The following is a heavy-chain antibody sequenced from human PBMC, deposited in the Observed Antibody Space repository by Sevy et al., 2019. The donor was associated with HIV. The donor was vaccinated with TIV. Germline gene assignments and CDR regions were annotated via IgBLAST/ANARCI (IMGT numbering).Heavy chain of an antibody. CDR2: IKQDGSEK. V-gene: IGHV3-7*01. Sequence: GALRLSCAASGFTFSSYWMSWVRQAPGKGLEWVANIKQDGSEKYYVDSVKGRFTISRDNAKNSLYLQMNSLRAEDTAVYYCAREGRISIFGSYYYGMDVWGQGTTVTVSS. CDR3: AREGRISIFGSYYYGMDV. D-gene: IGHD3-3*01. CDR1: GFTFSSYW. J-gene: IGHJ6*02.